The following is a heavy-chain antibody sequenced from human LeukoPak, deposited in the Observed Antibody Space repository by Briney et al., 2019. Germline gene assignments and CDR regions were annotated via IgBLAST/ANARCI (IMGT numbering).Heavy chain of an antibody. Sequence: PGGSLRLSCAASGFTFSNAWMSWVRQAPGKGLEWVSAISGSGGSTYYADSVKGRFTISRDNSKNTLYLQMNSLRVEDTAVYYCAKGGAVSSKSITMVRGTRKYSYYMDVWGKGTTVTISS. CDR3: AKGGAVSSKSITMVRGTRKYSYYMDV. CDR1: GFTFSNAW. V-gene: IGHV3-23*01. J-gene: IGHJ6*03. D-gene: IGHD3-10*01. CDR2: ISGSGGST.